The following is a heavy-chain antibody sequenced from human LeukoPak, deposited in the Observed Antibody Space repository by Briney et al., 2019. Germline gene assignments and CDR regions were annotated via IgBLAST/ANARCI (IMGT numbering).Heavy chain of an antibody. D-gene: IGHD3-10*01. V-gene: IGHV3-7*03. CDR3: ARENGSGSYYNLYYYGMDV. J-gene: IGHJ6*04. CDR1: GFTFRSYW. Sequence: GGSLRLSCAASGFTFRSYWMGWVRQAPGKGLEWVANIKQDGSERYNVDSVKGRFTISRENAKNSLYLQMNSLRAEDTAVYYCARENGSGSYYNLYYYGMDVWGKGTTVTVSS. CDR2: IKQDGSER.